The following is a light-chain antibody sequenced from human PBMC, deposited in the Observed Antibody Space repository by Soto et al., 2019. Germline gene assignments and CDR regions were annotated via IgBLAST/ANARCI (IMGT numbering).Light chain of an antibody. J-gene: IGKJ1*01. Sequence: DIQMTQSQSSVSASVGDRVSITCRASQGVTNWVAWYQQKPGNAPKLLIYAGSSLESGVPSRFRGSGFGTDFTLTISSLQPEDFASYYCQQTGFFPWTFGQGTKVEIK. V-gene: IGKV1-12*01. CDR3: QQTGFFPWT. CDR2: AGS. CDR1: QGVTNW.